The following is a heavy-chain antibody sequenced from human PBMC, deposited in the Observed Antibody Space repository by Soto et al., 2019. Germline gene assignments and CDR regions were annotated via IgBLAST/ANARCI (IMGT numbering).Heavy chain of an antibody. CDR3: AREGLVLVPTTVNSDYYYYAMDV. CDR2: IIPRSATS. J-gene: IGHJ6*02. CDR1: GDTFSTYT. V-gene: IGHV1-69*12. D-gene: IGHD2-2*01. Sequence: QVQLVQSGAEVKKPGSSVKVSCKASGDTFSTYTITWMRQAPGQGLEWMGGIIPRSATSNYAQKFQGRVXITADEATSTAXLXLXXLRSEDTAVYYCAREGLVLVPTTVNSDYYYYAMDVWGQGTTVTVSS.